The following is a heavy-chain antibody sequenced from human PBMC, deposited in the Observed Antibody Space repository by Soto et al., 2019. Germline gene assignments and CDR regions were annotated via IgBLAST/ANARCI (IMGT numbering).Heavy chain of an antibody. CDR2: ISSSGSTT. V-gene: IGHV3-11*01. Sequence: PGGSLRLSCAASGFTFSDYYMSWIRQAPGKGLEWVSYISSSGSTTYYADSVKGRFTISRDNAKNSLYLQMNSLRAEDTAVYYCARIDRLAVTTEPPIDYWGQGTLVTVSS. CDR3: ARIDRLAVTTEPPIDY. D-gene: IGHD4-4*01. CDR1: GFTFSDYY. J-gene: IGHJ4*02.